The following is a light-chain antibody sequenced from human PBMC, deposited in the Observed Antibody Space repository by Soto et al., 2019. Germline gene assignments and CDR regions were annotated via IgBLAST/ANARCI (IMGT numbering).Light chain of an antibody. Sequence: DIHTTHSPSSLCASVVERVTVTCRSSQEIGGYLNWYQQKPGKAPELLIYAASSLQSGVPSRFIGSGSGTEFTLTITSLQPEDFANYYCQQGYGSPEITVGGGT. V-gene: IGKV1-39*01. CDR1: QEIGGY. CDR2: AAS. CDR3: QQGYGSPEIT. J-gene: IGKJ4*01.